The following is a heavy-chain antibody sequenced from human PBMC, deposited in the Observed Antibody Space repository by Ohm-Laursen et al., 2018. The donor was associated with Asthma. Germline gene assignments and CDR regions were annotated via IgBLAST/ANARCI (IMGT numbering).Heavy chain of an antibody. D-gene: IGHD1-26*01. CDR3: IKDLSGTYSFDY. CDR2: ISGGGGST. J-gene: IGHJ4*02. V-gene: IGHV3-64D*08. CDR1: GYTFSRYS. Sequence: SLRLSCSASGYTFSRYSIHWVRQVPGKGLEWVSAISGGGGSTDYADSVRARSTISRDNSKNTLYLQMSSLRAEDTAVYHCIKDLSGTYSFDYWGQGALVTVSS.